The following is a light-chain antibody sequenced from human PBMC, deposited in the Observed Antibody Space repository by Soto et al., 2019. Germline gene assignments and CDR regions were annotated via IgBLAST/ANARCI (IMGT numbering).Light chain of an antibody. V-gene: IGLV2-14*01. CDR3: SSYTSSSPYV. Sequence: QSALTQPASVSGSPGQSITISCTGTSSDVGGYNYVSWYQQHPGKAPKLMIYDVSNRPSGVSKRFSGSKSGNTASLTISGLLAEDEADYYCSSYTSSSPYVFGTGTKVTVL. J-gene: IGLJ1*01. CDR1: SSDVGGYNY. CDR2: DVS.